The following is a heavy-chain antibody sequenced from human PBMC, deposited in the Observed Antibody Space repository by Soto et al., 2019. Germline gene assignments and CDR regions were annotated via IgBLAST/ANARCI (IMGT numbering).Heavy chain of an antibody. D-gene: IGHD3-22*01. CDR2: ISPIFGTA. J-gene: IGHJ3*02. CDR3: ARRYDSSGYYARGGAFDI. V-gene: IGHV1-69*01. CDR1: GGTFSSYA. Sequence: QVQLVQSGAEVKKPGSSGKVSCKASGGTFSSYAISWVRQAPGQGLEWMGGISPIFGTANYAQKFQGRVTSTGDESTSTAYRELSSLRAEDTAVYYCARRYDSSGYYARGGAFDIWGQGTMVNVSS.